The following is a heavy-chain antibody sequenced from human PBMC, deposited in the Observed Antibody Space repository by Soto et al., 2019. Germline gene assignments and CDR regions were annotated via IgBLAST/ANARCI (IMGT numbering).Heavy chain of an antibody. CDR1: GYSFTTYE. D-gene: IGHD3-10*01. V-gene: IGHV1-3*04. Sequence: QVQLVQSGAEVKKPGASVKVSCKASGYSFTTYEIHWVRQAPGQRLEWMGWINTGSGDTTYSQYFRGRVTFIRDPSATTVYMELSNLGSDDTAVYSCARGTYGSGNQYFDFWGQGTLVTVSS. CDR2: INTGSGDT. CDR3: ARGTYGSGNQYFDF. J-gene: IGHJ4*02.